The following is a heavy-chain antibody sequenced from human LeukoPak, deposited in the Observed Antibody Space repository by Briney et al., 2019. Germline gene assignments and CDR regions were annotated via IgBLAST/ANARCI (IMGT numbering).Heavy chain of an antibody. V-gene: IGHV3-23*01. J-gene: IGHJ4*02. CDR3: AKDRRRLLWFGELSSYFDY. CDR2: ISDSGGYT. D-gene: IGHD3-10*01. CDR1: GFSFSTHA. Sequence: GGSLRLSCAASGFSFSTHAMTWVRQAPGKGLEWVSAISDSGGYTYSADSVKGRFTISRDNSKNTLYLQMNSLRAEDTAVYYCAKDRRRLLWFGELSSYFDYWGQGTLVTVSS.